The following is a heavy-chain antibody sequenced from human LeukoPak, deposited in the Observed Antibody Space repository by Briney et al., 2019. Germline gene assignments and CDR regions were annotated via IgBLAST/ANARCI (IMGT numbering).Heavy chain of an antibody. J-gene: IGHJ4*02. D-gene: IGHD6-19*01. CDR1: GGSINNYY. CDR2: IYYTGST. V-gene: IGHV4-59*01. Sequence: PSETLSLTCTVSGGSINNYYWSWIRQSPGKGLEWIGYIYYTGSTDSSPSLKSRITISVDTSKNQFSLKLNSVTAADTALYYCARGKLHSSGWYPFDYWGQGTLVTVSS. CDR3: ARGKLHSSGWYPFDY.